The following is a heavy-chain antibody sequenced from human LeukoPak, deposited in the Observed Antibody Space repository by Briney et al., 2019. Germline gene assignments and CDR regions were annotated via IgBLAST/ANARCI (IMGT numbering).Heavy chain of an antibody. J-gene: IGHJ4*02. V-gene: IGHV3-21*01. CDR3: AIYGSGDY. D-gene: IGHD3-10*01. CDR1: GFTFSSYS. Sequence: GGSLRLSCTASGFTFSSYSMNWVRQAPGKGLEWVSSISSSSHYIYYADSVKSRFTISRDNAKNSLCLQMNSLRAEDTAVYYCAIYGSGDYWGQGTLVTVSS. CDR2: ISSSSHYI.